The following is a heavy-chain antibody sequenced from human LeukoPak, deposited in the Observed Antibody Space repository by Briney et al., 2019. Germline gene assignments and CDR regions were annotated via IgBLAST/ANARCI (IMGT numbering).Heavy chain of an antibody. CDR3: ARGWGYYDY. CDR1: GFTFSSIE. Sequence: GGSLRLSCAASGFTFSSIEMNWVRQAPGKGLEWLSYISSSGGAIYYADSVKGRFTISRDNAKNSLYLQMNSLRAEDTAVYYCARGWGYYDYWGQGALVTVSS. V-gene: IGHV3-48*03. D-gene: IGHD3-22*01. CDR2: ISSSGGAI. J-gene: IGHJ4*02.